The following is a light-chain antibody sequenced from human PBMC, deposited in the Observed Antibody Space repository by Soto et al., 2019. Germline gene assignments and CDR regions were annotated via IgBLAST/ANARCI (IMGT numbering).Light chain of an antibody. J-gene: IGLJ3*02. Sequence: QSALTQPPSVSGAPGQRVTISCTGTTSNIGEGYDVHWYHQPPVAAPKLLISGNNNRPSGVPDRFSGARSGTSASLAITGLQAEDEADYYCQSFDTILRGSVFGGGTKVTVL. CDR2: GNN. CDR3: QSFDTILRGSV. V-gene: IGLV1-40*01. CDR1: TSNIGEGYD.